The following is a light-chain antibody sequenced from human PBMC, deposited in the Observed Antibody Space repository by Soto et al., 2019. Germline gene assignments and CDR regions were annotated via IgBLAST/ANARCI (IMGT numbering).Light chain of an antibody. CDR3: SSYTSSSTLLV. Sequence: QSALTQPASVSGSPGQSITISCTGTSSDVGGYNYVSWYQQHPGKAPKLMIYEVSNRPSGVSNRFSGSKSANTASLTISGRQAEDEADYYCSSYTSSSTLLVFGTGTKLTVL. J-gene: IGLJ1*01. CDR2: EVS. CDR1: SSDVGGYNY. V-gene: IGLV2-14*01.